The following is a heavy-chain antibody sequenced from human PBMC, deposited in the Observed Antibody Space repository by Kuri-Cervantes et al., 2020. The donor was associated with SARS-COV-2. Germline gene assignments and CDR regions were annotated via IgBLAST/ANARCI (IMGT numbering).Heavy chain of an antibody. CDR1: GYTFTGYY. CDR3: ARDRTGATGPAGDAFDI. Sequence: ASVKVSCKASGYTFTGYYMHWVRQAPGQGLEWMGWINPNSGGTNYAQKFQGRVTMTRDTSISAAHMELSRLRSDDTAVYYCARDRTGATGPAGDAFDIWGQGTMVTVSS. D-gene: IGHD6-25*01. V-gene: IGHV1-2*02. CDR2: INPNSGGT. J-gene: IGHJ3*02.